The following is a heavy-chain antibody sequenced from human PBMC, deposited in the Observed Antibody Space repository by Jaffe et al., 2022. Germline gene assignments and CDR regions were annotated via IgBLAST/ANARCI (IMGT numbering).Heavy chain of an antibody. V-gene: IGHV4-4*02. J-gene: IGHJ5*02. CDR2: IYHSGST. CDR1: GGSISSSNW. CDR3: ARGVVVVPAAMLRITMVQGVLSRSGWFDP. Sequence: QVQLQESGPGLVKPSGTLSLTCAVSGGSISSSNWWSWVRQPPGKGLEWIGEIYHSGSTNYNPSLKSRVTISVDKSKNQFSLKLSSVTAADTAVYYCARGVVVVPAAMLRITMVQGVLSRSGWFDPWGQGTLVTVSS. D-gene: IGHD2-2*01.